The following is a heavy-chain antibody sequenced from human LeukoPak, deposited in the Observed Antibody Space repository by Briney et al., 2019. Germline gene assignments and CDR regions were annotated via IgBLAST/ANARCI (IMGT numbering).Heavy chain of an antibody. V-gene: IGHV1-2*02. CDR2: INPNSAGT. CDR3: ARHSKYANNWFDP. J-gene: IGHJ5*02. Sequence: ASVKVSCKASGYTFSDYYMHWVRQAPGQGPEWMGWINPNSAGTKYAQKFQGRVTMTWDTSISTAYMGLSRLTSDDTAVYYCARHSKYANNWFDPWGQGTLVTVSA. D-gene: IGHD4-11*01. CDR1: GYTFSDYY.